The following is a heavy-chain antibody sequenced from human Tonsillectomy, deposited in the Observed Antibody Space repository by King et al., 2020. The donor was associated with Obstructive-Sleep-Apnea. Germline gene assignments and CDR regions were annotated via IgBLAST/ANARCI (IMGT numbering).Heavy chain of an antibody. D-gene: IGHD3-22*01. CDR1: GFTFSRYW. CDR2: IKQDGSEK. Sequence: DGQLVQSGGGLVQPGGSLRLSCAASGFTFSRYWMSWVRQAPGKGLEWVANIKQDGSEKYYVDSVKGRFTISRDNAKNSLYLQMNSLRAEDTAVYYCARDKFHSMIVVVTTNYFDYWGQGTLVTVSS. V-gene: IGHV3-7*03. J-gene: IGHJ4*02. CDR3: ARDKFHSMIVVVTTNYFDY.